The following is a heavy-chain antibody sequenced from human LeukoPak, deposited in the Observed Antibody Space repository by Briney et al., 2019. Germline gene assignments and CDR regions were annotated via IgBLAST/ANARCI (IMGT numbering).Heavy chain of an antibody. J-gene: IGHJ3*02. V-gene: IGHV3-30-3*01. D-gene: IGHD3-22*01. CDR3: ARDYDSPLQAFDI. CDR2: ISYDGSNK. Sequence: PGGSLRLSCAASGFTFSSYAMHWVRQAPGKGLEWVAVISYDGSNKYYADSVKGRFTISRDNSKNTLYLQMNSLRAEDTAVYYCARDYDSPLQAFDIWGQGTMVTVSS. CDR1: GFTFSSYA.